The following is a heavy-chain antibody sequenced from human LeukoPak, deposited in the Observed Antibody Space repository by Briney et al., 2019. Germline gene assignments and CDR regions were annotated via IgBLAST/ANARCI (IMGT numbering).Heavy chain of an antibody. Sequence: PSETLSLTCTVSGGSISSGNNHWSWTRQPAGKGLEWIGHIYTSGSTNYNPSLKSRVTISVDTSKNQFSLKLSSVTAADTAVYYCATTTVTTSAGFDYWGQGTLVTVSS. CDR1: GGSISSGNNH. J-gene: IGHJ4*02. CDR2: IYTSGST. D-gene: IGHD4-17*01. V-gene: IGHV4-61*09. CDR3: ATTTVTTSAGFDY.